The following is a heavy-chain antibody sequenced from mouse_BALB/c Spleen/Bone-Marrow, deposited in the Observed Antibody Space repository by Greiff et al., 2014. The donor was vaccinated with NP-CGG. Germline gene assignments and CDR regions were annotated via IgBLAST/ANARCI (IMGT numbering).Heavy chain of an antibody. V-gene: IGHV14-3*02. CDR1: GFNIKDTY. D-gene: IGHD1-1*01. CDR2: IDPANGNS. J-gene: IGHJ2*01. Sequence: SGAELVKPGASVKLSCTASGFNIKDTYMHWVKQRPEQGLEWIGGIDPANGNSKYDPKFQGKATITADTSSNTAYLQLSSLTSEDTAVYYCAFITTVVEYYFDYWGQGTTLTVSS. CDR3: AFITTVVEYYFDY.